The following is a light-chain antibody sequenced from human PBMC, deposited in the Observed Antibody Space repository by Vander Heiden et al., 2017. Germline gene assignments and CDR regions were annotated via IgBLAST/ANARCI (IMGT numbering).Light chain of an antibody. CDR3: QVWDINTALYV. CDR1: NIGSKN. J-gene: IGLJ1*01. V-gene: IGLV3-9*01. Sequence: SYELLQPLSVSVALGQTARITCGGNNIGSKNVHWYQQKPGQAPVLVIYRDSNRPSGIHERFSGSNSGNTATLTISRAQAGDEADYYCQVWDINTALYVFGTGTKVTVL. CDR2: RDS.